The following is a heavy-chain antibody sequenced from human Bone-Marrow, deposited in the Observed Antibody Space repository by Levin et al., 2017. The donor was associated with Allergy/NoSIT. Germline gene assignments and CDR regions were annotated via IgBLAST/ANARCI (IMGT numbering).Heavy chain of an antibody. J-gene: IGHJ4*02. CDR3: ARGGHCGGGTCYSDYFDY. V-gene: IGHV3-72*01. Sequence: GESLKISCAVSGFTFSDHYMDWVRQAPGKGLEWLGRSRNKANGYTTEYAASVNGRFTVSRDDSKNSLYLQMNSLEIEDTAMYYCARGGHCGGGTCYSDYFDYWGQGTLVTVSS. CDR1: GFTFSDHY. CDR2: SRNKANGYTT. D-gene: IGHD2-15*01.